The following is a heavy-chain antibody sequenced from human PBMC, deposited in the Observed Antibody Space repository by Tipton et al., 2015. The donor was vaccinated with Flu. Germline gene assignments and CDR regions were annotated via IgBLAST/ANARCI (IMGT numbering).Heavy chain of an antibody. D-gene: IGHD3-16*01. Sequence: RSLRLSCAASGFTFDDYAMHWVRQAPGKGLEWVSGISWNSGTVGYADSVKGRFTISGDDSENTLYLQMTSLSAEDTAVYYCVRDGNFAYVAFDYWGQGTLVTVSS. CDR3: VRDGNFAYVAFDY. J-gene: IGHJ4*02. CDR1: GFTFDDYA. CDR2: ISWNSGTV. V-gene: IGHV3-9*01.